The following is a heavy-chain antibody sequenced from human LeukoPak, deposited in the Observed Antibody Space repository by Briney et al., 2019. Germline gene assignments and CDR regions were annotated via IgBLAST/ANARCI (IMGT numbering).Heavy chain of an antibody. D-gene: IGHD6-6*01. CDR2: IYYSGST. CDR3: ARYEWGSSSPYFDY. V-gene: IGHV4-59*01. J-gene: IGHJ4*02. Sequence: SETLSLTCTVSGGPISSYYWSWIRQPLGKGLGWIGYIYYSGSTNYNPSLKSRVTISVDTSKNQFSLKLSSVTAADTAVYYCARYEWGSSSPYFDYWGQGTLVTVSS. CDR1: GGPISSYY.